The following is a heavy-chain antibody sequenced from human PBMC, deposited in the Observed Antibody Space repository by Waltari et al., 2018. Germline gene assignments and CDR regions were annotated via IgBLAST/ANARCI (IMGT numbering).Heavy chain of an antibody. CDR1: AFTLSGYS. Sequence: EVQLVESGGGLVQPGGSLRLSCAASAFTLSGYSMNWVRQAPGKGLEWVSYISSSSSTIYYADSVKGRFTVSRDNAKNSLYMQMNSLRAEDTAVYYCARDWGSSGYLFDYWGQGTLVTVSS. CDR3: ARDWGSSGYLFDY. J-gene: IGHJ4*02. D-gene: IGHD3-22*01. V-gene: IGHV3-48*01. CDR2: ISSSSSTI.